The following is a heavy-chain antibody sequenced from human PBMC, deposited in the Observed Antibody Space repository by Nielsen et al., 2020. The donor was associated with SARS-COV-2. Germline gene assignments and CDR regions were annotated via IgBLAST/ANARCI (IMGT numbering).Heavy chain of an antibody. CDR2: INAGNGNT. Sequence: ASVKVSCKASGNAFTSHPIHWVRQAHEQRPEWMGWINAGNGNTKYSEKFQGRVTITRDTSASTIYMDLSSLRSDDTAVYYCARLLDSRVYPTLDYWGQGTLVTVSS. CDR1: GNAFTSHP. CDR3: ARLLDSRVYPTLDY. D-gene: IGHD3-22*01. J-gene: IGHJ4*02. V-gene: IGHV1-3*01.